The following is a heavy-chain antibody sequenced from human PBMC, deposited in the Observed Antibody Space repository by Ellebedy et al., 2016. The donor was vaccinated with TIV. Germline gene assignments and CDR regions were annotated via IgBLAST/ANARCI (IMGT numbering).Heavy chain of an antibody. Sequence: ASVKVSCKASGYTFTGYYMHWVRQAPGQGLEWMGWINPNSGGTNYAQKFQGWVTMTRDTSISTAYMELRSLRSDDTAVYYCARGDTAMVYFDYWGQGTLVTVSS. CDR1: GYTFTGYY. V-gene: IGHV1-2*04. D-gene: IGHD5-18*01. CDR3: ARGDTAMVYFDY. J-gene: IGHJ4*02. CDR2: INPNSGGT.